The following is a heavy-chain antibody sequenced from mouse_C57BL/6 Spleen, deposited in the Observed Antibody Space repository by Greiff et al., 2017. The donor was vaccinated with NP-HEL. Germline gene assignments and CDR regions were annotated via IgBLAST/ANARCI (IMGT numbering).Heavy chain of an antibody. CDR3: AREDRRYDIDV. V-gene: IGHV5-4*01. D-gene: IGHD1-1*01. Sequence: DVQLVESGGGLVKPGGSLTLSCAASGFTFSSYAMSWVRQTPEKRLAWVATISDGGSYPYSPDNVKGRFTISRDNAKNNLYLQMSHLKYKDTAMYYCAREDRRYDIDVWGTGTSVTVSS. CDR1: GFTFSSYA. CDR2: ISDGGSYP. J-gene: IGHJ1*03.